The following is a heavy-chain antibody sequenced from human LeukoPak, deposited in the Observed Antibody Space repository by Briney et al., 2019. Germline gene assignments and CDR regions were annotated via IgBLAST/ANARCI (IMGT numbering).Heavy chain of an antibody. CDR3: AKELRPNDY. Sequence: GGSLRLSCAASGFTFSSHAMSWVRQAPGRGLEWVSSIDISGSNAYYADSVKGRFTISRDKSRNTLYLQMDSLRAEDSAIYYCAKELRPNDYWGQGTLVTVSS. CDR2: IDISGSNA. CDR1: GFTFSSHA. D-gene: IGHD4-17*01. J-gene: IGHJ4*02. V-gene: IGHV3-23*01.